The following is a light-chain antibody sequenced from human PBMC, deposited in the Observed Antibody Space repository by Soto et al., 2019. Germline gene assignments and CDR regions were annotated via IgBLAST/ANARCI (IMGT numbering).Light chain of an antibody. CDR3: QHRGR. CDR1: QSVSNH. CDR2: DAS. J-gene: IGKJ1*01. V-gene: IGKV3-11*01. Sequence: EVVLTQSPVTVSLSPGERATLSCRAGQSVSNHLAWYQQKPGQAPRLLIYDASNRATGIPASFSGSGSGTDFTLTITSLESEDFAVYYCQHRGRFGQGTKVDIK.